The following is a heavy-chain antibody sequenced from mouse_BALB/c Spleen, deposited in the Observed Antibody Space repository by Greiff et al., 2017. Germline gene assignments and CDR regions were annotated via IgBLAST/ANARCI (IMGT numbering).Heavy chain of an antibody. CDR3: AREGWSYAMDY. D-gene: IGHD2-3*01. CDR1: GYSITSDYA. CDR2: ISYSGST. V-gene: IGHV3-2*02. Sequence: EVHLVESGPGLVKPSQSLSLTCTVTGYSITSDYAWNWIRQFPGNKLEWMGYISYSGSTSYNPSLKSRISITRDTSKNQFFLQLNSVTTEDTATYYCAREGWSYAMDYWGQGTSVTVSS. J-gene: IGHJ4*01.